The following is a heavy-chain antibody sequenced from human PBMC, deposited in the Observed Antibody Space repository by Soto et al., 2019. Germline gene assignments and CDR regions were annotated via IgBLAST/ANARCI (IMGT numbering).Heavy chain of an antibody. V-gene: IGHV1-3*01. CDR1: GYTFTSYA. CDR2: INAGNGNT. CDR3: ARGISHFDWLLFTPFDD. Sequence: ASVKVSCKASGYTFTSYAMHWVRQAPGQRLEWMGWINAGNGNTKYSQKFQGRVTITRDTSASTAYMELSSLRSEDTAVYYCARGISHFDWLLFTPFDDWGQGTLVTVSS. D-gene: IGHD3-9*01. J-gene: IGHJ4*02.